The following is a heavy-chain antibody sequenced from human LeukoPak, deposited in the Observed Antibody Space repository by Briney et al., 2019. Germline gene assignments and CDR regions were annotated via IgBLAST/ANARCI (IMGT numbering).Heavy chain of an antibody. J-gene: IGHJ4*02. CDR1: GFTFSTHS. CDR3: ARPAAGYCSSAGCDWGC. D-gene: IGHD2-2*01. Sequence: PGGSLRLSCAASGFTFSTHSMYWVRQAPGKGLEWVSFISASSNFIHYAESVRGRFTISRDNAKNSLYLQMNSLGAQDTAVYYCARPAAGYCSSAGCDWGCWGQGTLVTVSS. CDR2: ISASSNFI. V-gene: IGHV3-21*01.